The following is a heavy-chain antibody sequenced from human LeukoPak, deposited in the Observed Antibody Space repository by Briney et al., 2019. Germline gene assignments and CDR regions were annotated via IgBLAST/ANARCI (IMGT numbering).Heavy chain of an antibody. J-gene: IGHJ5*02. CDR1: GDPIRSDSYY. Sequence: SETLSLTCTVSGDPIRSDSYYWNWLRQPPGKGLEWIGRIYASGSTNYNPSLRSRVTISLDTSRNRFSLNLSSVTATDTAVYFCARDRSSGWLNWFDPWGQGTLVTVSP. V-gene: IGHV4-61*02. CDR3: ARDRSSGWLNWFDP. D-gene: IGHD6-19*01. CDR2: IYASGST.